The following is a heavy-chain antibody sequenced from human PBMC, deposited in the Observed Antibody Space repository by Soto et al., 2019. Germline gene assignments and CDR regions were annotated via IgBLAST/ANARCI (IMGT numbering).Heavy chain of an antibody. Sequence: VGSLRLSCVASGFTFSNHGMHWVRQAPGKGLEWVTVIWYDGTNRFYADSVKGRLTISRDISENTVYLQMDSLRSEDTAVYYCARESSSGRRDRIDYWGQGTLVTVSS. J-gene: IGHJ4*02. CDR3: ARESSSGRRDRIDY. CDR2: IWYDGTNR. CDR1: GFTFSNHG. V-gene: IGHV3-33*01. D-gene: IGHD6-19*01.